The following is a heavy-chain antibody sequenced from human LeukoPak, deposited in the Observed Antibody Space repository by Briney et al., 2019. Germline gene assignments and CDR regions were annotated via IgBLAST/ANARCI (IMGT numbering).Heavy chain of an antibody. J-gene: IGHJ3*02. V-gene: IGHV1-69*04. Sequence: ASVKVSCKASGGTFSSYAISWVRQAPGQGLEWMGRIIPILGIANHAQKFQGRVTITADKSTSTAYMELSSLRSEDTAVYYCATLTDEYSSSADAFDIWGQGTMVTVSS. CDR3: ATLTDEYSSSADAFDI. CDR2: IIPILGIA. CDR1: GGTFSSYA. D-gene: IGHD6-6*01.